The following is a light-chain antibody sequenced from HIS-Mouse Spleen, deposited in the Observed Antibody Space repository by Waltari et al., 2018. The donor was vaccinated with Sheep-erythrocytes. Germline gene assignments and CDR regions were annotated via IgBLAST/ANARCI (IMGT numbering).Light chain of an antibody. CDR2: DVS. V-gene: IGLV2-11*01. J-gene: IGLJ1*01. CDR1: SSDVGGYNY. CDR3: CSYAGSYNHV. Sequence: QSALTQPRSVSGSPGQSVTISCTGTSSDVGGYNYVSWYQQHPGQAPKLRIYDVSKRPSGVPDRFSGSKSGNTASLTISGLQAEDEAEYYCCSYAGSYNHVFATGTKVTVL.